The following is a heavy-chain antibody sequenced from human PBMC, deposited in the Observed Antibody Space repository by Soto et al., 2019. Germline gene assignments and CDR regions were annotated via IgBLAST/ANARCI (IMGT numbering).Heavy chain of an antibody. J-gene: IGHJ6*02. CDR3: ASAVGSLSRMAV. Sequence: QVQLVQSGAELKKPGASVKVSCKASGYTFTSYDINWVRQATGQGLEWMGWMNPNIDNTGYAQKFQGRVTRTRNTSIPTALTELSRLRSEATAVYFCASAVGSLSRMAVWGHGPTVTVSS. V-gene: IGHV1-8*01. CDR1: GYTFTSYD. CDR2: MNPNIDNT. D-gene: IGHD3-16*02.